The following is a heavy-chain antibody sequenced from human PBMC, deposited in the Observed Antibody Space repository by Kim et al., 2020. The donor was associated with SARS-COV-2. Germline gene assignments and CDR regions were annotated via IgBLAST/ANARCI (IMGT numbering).Heavy chain of an antibody. CDR1: GFTFSNYA. V-gene: IGHV3-30-3*01. D-gene: IGHD5-12*01. Sequence: GGSLRLSCEASGFTFSNYAMHWVRQAPGKGLEWVALLSYDGSNKNYADSVKGRFTISRDNSKNTFYLQMNSLRADDTAVYYCVRDAKRGYSYGLGAFDIWGQGKIVTVSS. CDR3: VRDAKRGYSYGLGAFDI. J-gene: IGHJ3*02. CDR2: LSYDGSNK.